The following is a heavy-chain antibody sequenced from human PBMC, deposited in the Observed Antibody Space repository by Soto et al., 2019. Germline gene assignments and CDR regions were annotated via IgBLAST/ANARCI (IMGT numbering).Heavy chain of an antibody. D-gene: IGHD3-10*01. Sequence: PSETLSLTCTVSGASINNYYWSWFRQPPGKGLEWIVYMHYNGNTNYNPSLKSRVTISLDTSRNQFSLRLSSVTAADTAVYYGARHYDSGDYPLDDWGKGTLVPVYS. J-gene: IGHJ4*02. CDR2: MHYNGNT. V-gene: IGHV4-59*01. CDR3: ARHYDSGDYPLDD. CDR1: GASINNYY.